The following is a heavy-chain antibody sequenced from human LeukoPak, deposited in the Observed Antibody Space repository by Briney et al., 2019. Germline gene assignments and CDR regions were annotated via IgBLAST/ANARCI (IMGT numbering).Heavy chain of an antibody. CDR3: ARLLNYYYYYMDV. D-gene: IGHD2-15*01. CDR1: GGTFSSYA. Sequence: ASVKVSCKASGGTFSSYAFSWVRQAPGQGLEWMGGMNPNSGNTGYAQKFQGRVTMTRNTSISTAYMELSSLRSEDTAVYYCARLLNYYYYYMDVWGKGTTVTVSS. CDR2: MNPNSGNT. J-gene: IGHJ6*03. V-gene: IGHV1-8*02.